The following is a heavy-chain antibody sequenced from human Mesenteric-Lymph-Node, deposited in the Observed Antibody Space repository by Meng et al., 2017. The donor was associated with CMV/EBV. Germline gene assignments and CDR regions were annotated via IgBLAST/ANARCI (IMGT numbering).Heavy chain of an antibody. CDR2: ISGNGVST. CDR1: GFTFSSYT. V-gene: IGHV3-64*02. D-gene: IGHD2-2*01. CDR3: ARLDVVVPAAMAYYYYGMDV. J-gene: IGHJ6*02. Sequence: GGSLRLSCAASGFTFSSYTMRWVRQAPGKGLEYVSAISGNGVSTYYADSVKGRFTISRDNAKNSLYLQMNSLRAEDTAVYYCARLDVVVPAAMAYYYYGMDVWGQGTTVTVSS.